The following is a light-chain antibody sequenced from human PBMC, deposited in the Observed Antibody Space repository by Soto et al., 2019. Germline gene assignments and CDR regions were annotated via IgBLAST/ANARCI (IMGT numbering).Light chain of an antibody. V-gene: IGKV3D-15*01. Sequence: EIVMTQSQATLSVSPGERATLSCRASQSVSGNLAWYQQKPGQAPRLLIYGASTRATGIPARFSGSGSGTEFTLTISGLQSEDFAVYYCQQYNNWPPTFGQGTKVEIK. CDR1: QSVSGN. J-gene: IGKJ1*01. CDR3: QQYNNWPPT. CDR2: GAS.